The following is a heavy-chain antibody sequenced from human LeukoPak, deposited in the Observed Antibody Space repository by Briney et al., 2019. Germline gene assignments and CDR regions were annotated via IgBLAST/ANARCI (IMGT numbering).Heavy chain of an antibody. CDR3: ARDKGCSSTSCYPNWFDP. J-gene: IGHJ5*02. CDR1: GFTFSSYW. CDR2: IKQDGSEK. Sequence: AGGSLRLSCAASGFTFSSYWMNWVRQAPGKGLECVANIKQDGSEKFYVDSVKGRFTISRDNAKNSLYLQMNSLRAEDTAVYYCARDKGCSSTSCYPNWFDPWGQGTLVTVSS. V-gene: IGHV3-7*01. D-gene: IGHD2-2*01.